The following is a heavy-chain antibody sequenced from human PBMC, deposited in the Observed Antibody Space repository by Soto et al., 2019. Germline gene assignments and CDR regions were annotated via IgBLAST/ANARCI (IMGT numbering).Heavy chain of an antibody. Sequence: EVQLVESGGGLVKPGGSLRLSCAASGFILSSYTMNWVRQAPGKGLEWISSISSTSRSIHYADSVKGRFTISRDNAKNSLYLQMNSLRVEDTAVYYCARDNREIGTWHFDCWGQGTLVTVSS. V-gene: IGHV3-21*01. CDR2: ISSTSRSI. J-gene: IGHJ4*02. CDR1: GFILSSYT. CDR3: ARDNREIGTWHFDC.